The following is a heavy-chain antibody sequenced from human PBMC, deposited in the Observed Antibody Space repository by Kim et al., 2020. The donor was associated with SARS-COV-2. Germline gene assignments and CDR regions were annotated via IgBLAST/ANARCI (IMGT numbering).Heavy chain of an antibody. D-gene: IGHD3-9*01. J-gene: IGHJ4*02. V-gene: IGHV3-23*01. Sequence: GGSLRLSCATSGFTFSRNAMSWVRQAPGKGLEWVSAISDRGDSTFYADSVKGRFTISRDTSTNTLYLQMNSLRADDTAVYYCAKEGDVLTSYYSDLEYWGQGILVTVSS. CDR1: GFTFSRNA. CDR3: AKEGDVLTSYYSDLEY. CDR2: ISDRGDST.